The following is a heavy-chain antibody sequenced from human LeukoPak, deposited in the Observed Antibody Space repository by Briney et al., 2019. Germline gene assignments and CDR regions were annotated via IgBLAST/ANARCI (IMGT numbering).Heavy chain of an antibody. D-gene: IGHD2-2*01. Sequence: GGSLRLSCAASGFTFSSYGMHWVRQAPGKGLEWVAVISYDGPNKYYADSVKGRFTISRDNSKSRLYLQMNSLRAEDTAVYYCAHGAMYQLDYWGQGTLVTVSS. CDR3: AHGAMYQLDY. CDR1: GFTFSSYG. V-gene: IGHV3-30*03. CDR2: ISYDGPNK. J-gene: IGHJ4*02.